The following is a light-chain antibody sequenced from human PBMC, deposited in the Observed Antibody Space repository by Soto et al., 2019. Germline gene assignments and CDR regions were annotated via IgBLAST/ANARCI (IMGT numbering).Light chain of an antibody. Sequence: QYVLTQPASVSGSPGQSITISCTGTSSDVGSYNLVSWYQQHPGKAPKLMIYEGSKRPSGVSNRFSGSKSGNTASLTISGLQAEDEADYYCCSYAGSSTPYVFGTGTKVTVL. CDR3: CSYAGSSTPYV. V-gene: IGLV2-23*01. CDR2: EGS. CDR1: SSDVGSYNL. J-gene: IGLJ1*01.